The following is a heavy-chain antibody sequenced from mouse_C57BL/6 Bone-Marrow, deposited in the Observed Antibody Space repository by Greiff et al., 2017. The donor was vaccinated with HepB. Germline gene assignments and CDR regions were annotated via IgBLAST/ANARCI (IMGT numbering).Heavy chain of an antibody. CDR1: GYTFTSYW. CDR3: ARGYVDV. Sequence: QVQLKQPGAELVRPGSSVKLSCKASGYTFTSYWMHWVKQRPIQGLEWIGNIDPSDSETHYNQKFKDKATLTVDKSSSTAYMQLNSLTSEDSAVYYCARGYVDVWGTGTTVTVSS. J-gene: IGHJ1*03. CDR2: IDPSDSET. V-gene: IGHV1-52*01.